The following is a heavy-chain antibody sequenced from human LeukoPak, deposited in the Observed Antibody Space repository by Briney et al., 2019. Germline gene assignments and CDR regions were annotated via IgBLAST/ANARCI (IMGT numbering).Heavy chain of an antibody. V-gene: IGHV3-23*01. CDR2: ISGSGGSS. CDR1: GFTFSSYA. Sequence: PGGSLRLSCAASGFTFSSYAMSWVRQAPGKGLEWVSAISGSGGSSYYADSVQGRFTISRDNSKNTLYLQMNSLRAEDTAVYYCAKSGSLYTSSWSNYWGQGTLVTVSS. J-gene: IGHJ4*02. CDR3: AKSGSLYTSSWSNY. D-gene: IGHD6-13*01.